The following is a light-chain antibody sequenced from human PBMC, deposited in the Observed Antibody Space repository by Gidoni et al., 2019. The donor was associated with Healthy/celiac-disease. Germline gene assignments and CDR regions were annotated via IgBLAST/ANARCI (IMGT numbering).Light chain of an antibody. J-gene: IGKJ2*04. V-gene: IGKV1-39*01. CDR2: AAS. CDR3: QQSYSTPRS. Sequence: DIQIIQTPSSLSASVGDRVTITCRASQSISSYLNWYQQKPGKAPKLLIYAASSLQSGVPSRFSGSGSGTDFTLTISSLQPEDFATYYCQQSYSTPRSFGQGTKLEIK. CDR1: QSISSY.